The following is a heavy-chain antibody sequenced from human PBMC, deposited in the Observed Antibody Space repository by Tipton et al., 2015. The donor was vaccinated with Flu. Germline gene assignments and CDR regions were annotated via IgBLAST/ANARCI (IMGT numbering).Heavy chain of an antibody. D-gene: IGHD3-22*01. CDR3: ARDLKWSSAYYNPFGY. CDR2: MYYNGST. Sequence: TLSLTCTVSGDSISSYYWSWIRQPPGKGLEWIGYMYYNGSTKYNPSLKSRVTISIDTSKNQFSLKLTSVTAADTAVYYCARDLKWSSAYYNPFGYWGQGILVTVSS. V-gene: IGHV4-59*01. CDR1: GDSISSYY. J-gene: IGHJ4*02.